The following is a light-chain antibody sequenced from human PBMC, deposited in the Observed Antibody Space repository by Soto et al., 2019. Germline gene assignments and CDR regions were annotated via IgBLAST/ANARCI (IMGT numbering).Light chain of an antibody. CDR2: DAS. Sequence: IVLTQSPVTLALSPGESAVLSCRASQSVSTSLAWYQHKPGQAPRLFIYDASKRAPGIPARFTGSGSGTDFTLTISSLAPEDIAVYYCQVRDVWPSFGQGTKV. J-gene: IGKJ1*01. CDR3: QVRDVWPS. V-gene: IGKV3-11*01. CDR1: QSVSTS.